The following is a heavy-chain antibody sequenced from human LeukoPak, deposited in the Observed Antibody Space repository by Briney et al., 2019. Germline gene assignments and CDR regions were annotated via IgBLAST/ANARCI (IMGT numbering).Heavy chain of an antibody. CDR1: GDSISSSNNY. V-gene: IGHV4-39*07. CDR3: ARDRHHFFDSSGYDPYFDY. CDR2: IYYTGST. J-gene: IGHJ4*02. D-gene: IGHD3-22*01. Sequence: PSETLSLTCTVSGDSISSSNNYWGWIRQPPGKGLEWIGNIYYTGSTYYNPSLKSRVTIPVDTSENQFSLKLTSVTAADTAVYYCARDRHHFFDSSGYDPYFDYWGQGSLVTVSS.